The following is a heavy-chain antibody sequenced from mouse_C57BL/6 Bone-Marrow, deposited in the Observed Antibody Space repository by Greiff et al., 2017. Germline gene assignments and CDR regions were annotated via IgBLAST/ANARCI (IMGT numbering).Heavy chain of an antibody. J-gene: IGHJ2*01. Sequence: QVQLQQSGPELVKPGASVKISCKASGYAFSSSWMNWVKQRPGKGLEWIGRLYPGDGDTNYNGKFKGKATLTADKSSSTAYMQLSSLTSEDSAVYFCARMGRDYWGQGTTLTVSS. CDR2: LYPGDGDT. CDR3: ARMGRDY. V-gene: IGHV1-82*01. D-gene: IGHD4-1*01. CDR1: GYAFSSSW.